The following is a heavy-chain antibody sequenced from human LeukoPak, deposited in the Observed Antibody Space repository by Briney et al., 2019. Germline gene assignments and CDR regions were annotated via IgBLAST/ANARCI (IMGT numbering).Heavy chain of an antibody. CDR1: GYTFTSYY. D-gene: IGHD3-22*01. J-gene: IGHJ4*02. CDR3: AREGYYYDSSGFTNPPDY. CDR2: INPSGGNT. Sequence: ASVKVSCKASGYTFTSYYMHWVRQAPGQGLEWMGIINPSGGNTNYAQKLQGRVTMTTDTSTSTAYMELRSLRSDDTAVYYCAREGYYYDSSGFTNPPDYWGQGTLVTVSS. V-gene: IGHV1-46*01.